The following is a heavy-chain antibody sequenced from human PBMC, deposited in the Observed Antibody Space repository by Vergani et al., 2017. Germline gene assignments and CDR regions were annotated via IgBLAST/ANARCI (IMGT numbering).Heavy chain of an antibody. CDR2: IIPIFGTA. CDR3: ARAWRWLQYNWFDP. V-gene: IGHV1-69*13. Sequence: QEQLVQSGSELKKPGASVKVSCKASGYSFNNYAIHWVRQAPGQGLEWMGRIIPIFGTANYAQKFQGRVTITADESTSTAYMELSSLRSEDTAVYYCARAWRWLQYNWFDPWGQGTLVTVSS. CDR1: GYSFNNYA. D-gene: IGHD5-24*01. J-gene: IGHJ5*02.